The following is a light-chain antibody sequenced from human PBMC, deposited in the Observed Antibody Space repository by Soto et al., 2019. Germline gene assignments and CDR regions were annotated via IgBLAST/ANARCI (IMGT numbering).Light chain of an antibody. Sequence: EIVLTQSPATLSLSPGERATLSCRASQSVSSYLAWYQQKPGQAPRLLIYDASNRATGIPARFSGGGSGTDFTLTISSLEPEDFAVYYCQQRSNWPAVTFGQGTKVDIK. J-gene: IGKJ1*01. V-gene: IGKV3-11*01. CDR2: DAS. CDR3: QQRSNWPAVT. CDR1: QSVSSY.